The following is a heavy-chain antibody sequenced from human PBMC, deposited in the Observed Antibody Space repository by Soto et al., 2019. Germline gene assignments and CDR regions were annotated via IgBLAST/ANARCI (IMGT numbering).Heavy chain of an antibody. D-gene: IGHD2-15*01. Sequence: QLQLQESASGLVKPSQTLTLTCTVSNGSINSGGYSWSWIRQPPGQGLEWIGYVYSGSTYYSPSLKSRVTISMDTSKNQVSLRLKSVTAADTVVYYCAREDSGGFYDFWGQGTLVTVSS. CDR1: NGSINSGGYS. V-gene: IGHV4-30-2*01. J-gene: IGHJ4*02. CDR2: VYSGST. CDR3: AREDSGGFYDF.